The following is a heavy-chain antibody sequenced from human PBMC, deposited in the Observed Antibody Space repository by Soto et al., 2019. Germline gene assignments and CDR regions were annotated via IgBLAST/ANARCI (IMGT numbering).Heavy chain of an antibody. CDR3: ARDTCVSTRCYVGY. Sequence: QVQLVQSGAEVKKPGASVKVSCKASGYTFTSYGISWVRQAPGQGLEWMGWISADNGNTNYAQKLQGRVTMTTDTTTSTDYMELRSLRSDDTAVYYCARDTCVSTRCYVGYWGQGTLVTVSS. CDR1: GYTFTSYG. J-gene: IGHJ4*02. V-gene: IGHV1-18*01. D-gene: IGHD2-2*01. CDR2: ISADNGNT.